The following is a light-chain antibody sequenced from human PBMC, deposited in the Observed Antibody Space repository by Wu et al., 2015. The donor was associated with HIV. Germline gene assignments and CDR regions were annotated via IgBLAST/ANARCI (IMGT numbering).Light chain of an antibody. Sequence: DIQMTQSPSSLSASVGDRVTITCRASQDISNYLNWYQQKPGKAPKLLIYDASNLETGVPSRFSGSGSGTEFTLTISSLQPDDFATYYCQQYNSYPFTFGPGTKVDIK. V-gene: IGKV1-33*01. CDR3: QQYNSYPFT. CDR2: DAS. CDR1: QDISNY. J-gene: IGKJ3*01.